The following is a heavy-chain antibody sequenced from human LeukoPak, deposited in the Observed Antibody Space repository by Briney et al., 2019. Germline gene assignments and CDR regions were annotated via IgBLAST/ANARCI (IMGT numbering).Heavy chain of an antibody. J-gene: IGHJ4*02. D-gene: IGHD5-18*01. V-gene: IGHV3-30*18. Sequence: GGSLRLSCAASGFTFSSYGMHWVRQAPGKGLEWVAVISYDGSNKYYADSVKGRFTISRDNSKNTLYLQMNGLRAEDTAVYYCAKDRRGYSYGYSLYWGQGTLVTVSS. CDR2: ISYDGSNK. CDR1: GFTFSSYG. CDR3: AKDRRGYSYGYSLY.